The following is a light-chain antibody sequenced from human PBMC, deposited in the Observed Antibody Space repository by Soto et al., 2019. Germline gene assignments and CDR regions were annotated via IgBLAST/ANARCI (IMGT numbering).Light chain of an antibody. V-gene: IGLV2-14*01. CDR3: SSYTSSSTLNYV. Sequence: QSVLTQPASVSGSPGQSITISCTGTSSDVGGYNYVSWYQQHPGKAPKLMIWDVYNRPSGVSHRFSGSKSGNTASLTIFGLQAEDEADYYCSSYTSSSTLNYVFGTGTKV. J-gene: IGLJ1*01. CDR2: DVY. CDR1: SSDVGGYNY.